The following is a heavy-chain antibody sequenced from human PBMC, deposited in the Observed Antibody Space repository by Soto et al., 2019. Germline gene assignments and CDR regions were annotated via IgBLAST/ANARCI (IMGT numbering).Heavy chain of an antibody. CDR3: AREPGVSSGWYVDY. D-gene: IGHD6-19*01. V-gene: IGHV3-21*01. CDR2: ITSSSSYI. Sequence: EVQLVESGGGLVKPGGSLRLSCAASGFTFSSHSMNWVRQAPGKGLEWVSSITSSSSYINYADSVKGRFTISRDNAKTSRYLQMNSLRAEDTAVYYCAREPGVSSGWYVDYWGQGTLVTVSS. CDR1: GFTFSSHS. J-gene: IGHJ4*02.